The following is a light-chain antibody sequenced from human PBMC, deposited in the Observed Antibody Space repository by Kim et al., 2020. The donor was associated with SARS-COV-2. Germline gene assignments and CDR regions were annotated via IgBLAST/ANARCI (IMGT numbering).Light chain of an antibody. J-gene: IGLJ2*01. CDR1: RSNIGKNA. V-gene: IGLV1-44*01. CDR2: SNS. Sequence: QAVMTQPPSASGTPGQRVTISCSGSRSNIGKNAVNWYQQLPGTAPKALIYSNSQRPSGVPDRFSGSKSGTSASLAISGLQSEDEADYYCSVWDDTLKAVVFGGGTKLTVL. CDR3: SVWDDTLKAVV.